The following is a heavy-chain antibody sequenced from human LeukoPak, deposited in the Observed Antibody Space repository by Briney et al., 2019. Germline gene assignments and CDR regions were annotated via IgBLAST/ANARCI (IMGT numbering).Heavy chain of an antibody. J-gene: IGHJ5*02. Sequence: ASVKVSCKASGYTFTSYGISWVRQAPGQGLEWMGWISAYNGNTNYAQKLQGRVTMTTDTSTSTAYMELRSLRSDDTAVYYCARAIVVVPAAMGGYNWFDPGAREPWSPSPQ. CDR3: ARAIVVVPAAMGGYNWFDP. V-gene: IGHV1-18*01. CDR1: GYTFTSYG. CDR2: ISAYNGNT. D-gene: IGHD2-2*01.